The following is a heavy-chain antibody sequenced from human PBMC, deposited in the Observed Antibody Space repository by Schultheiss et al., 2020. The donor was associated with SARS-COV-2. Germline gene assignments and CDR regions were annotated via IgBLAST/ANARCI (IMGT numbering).Heavy chain of an antibody. CDR1: GFTVSSNY. Sequence: GGSLRLSCAASGFTVSSNYMSWIRQAPGKGLEWVAVISYDGSNKYYADSVKGRFTISRDNSKNTLYLQMNSLRAEDTAVYYCARDGPRVVPAAIYYMDVWGKGTTVTVSS. D-gene: IGHD2-2*01. V-gene: IGHV3-30-3*01. CDR2: ISYDGSNK. CDR3: ARDGPRVVPAAIYYMDV. J-gene: IGHJ6*03.